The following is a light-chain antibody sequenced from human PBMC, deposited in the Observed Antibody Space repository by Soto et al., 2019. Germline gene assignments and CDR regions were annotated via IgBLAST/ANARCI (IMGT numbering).Light chain of an antibody. Sequence: DIQMTQSPSSLSASVGDRVTITCRASQSVSNYLNWYQQKPGKAPKLLIYTASSLQSGVPSRFSGSGSGTDFTLTISSLQPEDFATYYCQQSYNTPMYTFGQGTKLEIK. J-gene: IGKJ2*01. CDR3: QQSYNTPMYT. CDR1: QSVSNY. V-gene: IGKV1-39*01. CDR2: TAS.